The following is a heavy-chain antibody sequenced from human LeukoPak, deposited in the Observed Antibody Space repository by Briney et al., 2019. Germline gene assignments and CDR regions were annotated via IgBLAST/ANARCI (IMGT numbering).Heavy chain of an antibody. J-gene: IGHJ4*02. CDR1: GGSFSGYY. Sequence: SETLSLTCAVYGGSFSGYYWSWIRQPPGKGPEWIGEINHSGSTNYNPSLKSRVTISVDTSKNQFSLKLSSVTAADTAVYYCARRTPGIAAAGTLTFDYWGQGTLVTVSS. V-gene: IGHV4-34*01. D-gene: IGHD6-13*01. CDR3: ARRTPGIAAAGTLTFDY. CDR2: INHSGST.